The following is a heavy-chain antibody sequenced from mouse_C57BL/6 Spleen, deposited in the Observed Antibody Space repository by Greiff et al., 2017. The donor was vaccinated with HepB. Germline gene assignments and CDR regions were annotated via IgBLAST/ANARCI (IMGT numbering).Heavy chain of an antibody. V-gene: IGHV1-15*01. D-gene: IGHD1-1*01. CDR3: TREVVATNYFDY. Sequence: VQLQQSGAELVRPGASVTLSCKASGYTFTDYEMHWVKQTPVHGLEWIGAIDPETGGTAYNQKFKGKAILTADKSSSTAYMELRSLTSEDSAVYYCTREVVATNYFDYWGQGTTLTVSS. CDR2: IDPETGGT. J-gene: IGHJ2*01. CDR1: GYTFTDYE.